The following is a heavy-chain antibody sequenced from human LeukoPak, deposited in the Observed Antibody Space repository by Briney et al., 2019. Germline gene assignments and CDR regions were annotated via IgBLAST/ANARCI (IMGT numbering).Heavy chain of an antibody. CDR1: GGSFSGYY. V-gene: IGHV4-34*01. D-gene: IGHD2-15*01. CDR2: VYYSGSA. CDR3: ARLDYCSGDSCYLGYFDY. J-gene: IGHJ4*02. Sequence: SETLSLTCAVYGGSFSGYYWSWIRQPPGKGLEWIGSVYYSGSAYYNPSLKSRVTISVDTSKNQFSLKLTSVTAADTAVYYCARLDYCSGDSCYLGYFDYWGQGTLVTVSS.